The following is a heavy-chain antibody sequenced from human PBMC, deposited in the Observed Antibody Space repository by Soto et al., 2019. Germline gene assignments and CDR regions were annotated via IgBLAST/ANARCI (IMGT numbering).Heavy chain of an antibody. J-gene: IGHJ4*02. Sequence: QVQLVESGGGVVQPGRSLRLSCTASGFTFTNYAMHWVRQAPGKGLEWVAVISNDGSNKDDADSVKGRFTISRDNSENTLYLPMNSLIAEDTGVDYGALSRTPRGGYFDYWGQGTLVTVSS. CDR2: ISNDGSNK. CDR1: GFTFTNYA. V-gene: IGHV3-30-3*01. CDR3: ALSRTPRGGYFDY. D-gene: IGHD3-10*01.